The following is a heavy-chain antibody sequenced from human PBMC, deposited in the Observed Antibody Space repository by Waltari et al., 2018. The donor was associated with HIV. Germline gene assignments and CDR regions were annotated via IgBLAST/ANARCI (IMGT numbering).Heavy chain of an antibody. D-gene: IGHD3-3*01. V-gene: IGHV3-23*01. CDR3: AGFLEWSTPLDYFDY. Sequence: EVQLLESGGGLVQPGGSLRLSCAASGFTFSSSAMSWVRQAPGRGREWVAAIRGSGGRTHYADAVKGRFTISMYNAKSTLYLQMNSLRAEDTAVYYCAGFLEWSTPLDYFDYWGQGTLVTVSS. J-gene: IGHJ4*02. CDR1: GFTFSSSA. CDR2: IRGSGGRT.